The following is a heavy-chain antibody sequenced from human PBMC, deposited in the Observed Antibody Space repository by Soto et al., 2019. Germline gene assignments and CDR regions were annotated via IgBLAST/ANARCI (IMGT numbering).Heavy chain of an antibody. D-gene: IGHD3-3*01. CDR1: GGSVSSGSYY. V-gene: IGHV4-61*01. J-gene: IGHJ6*02. Sequence: PSETLSLTCTVSGGSVSSGSYYWSWIRQPPGKGLEWIGYIYYSGSTNYNPSLKSRVTISVDTSKNQFSLKLSSVTAADTAVYYCAGNYDFWSGYYTALYGMDVWGQGTTVTVSS. CDR3: AGNYDFWSGYYTALYGMDV. CDR2: IYYSGST.